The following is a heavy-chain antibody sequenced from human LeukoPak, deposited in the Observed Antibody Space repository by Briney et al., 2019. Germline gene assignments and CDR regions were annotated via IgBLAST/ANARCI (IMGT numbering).Heavy chain of an antibody. Sequence: GGSLRLSCAASGFTFDDYAMHWVRQAPGKGLEWVSLISGDGGSTYYADSVKGRFTISRDNSKNTLYLQMSSLRAEDTSVYYCVKGSSYYYDSSGYYFEYWGQGTLVTVSS. J-gene: IGHJ4*02. D-gene: IGHD3-22*01. CDR2: ISGDGGST. CDR1: GFTFDDYA. V-gene: IGHV3-43*02. CDR3: VKGSSYYYDSSGYYFEY.